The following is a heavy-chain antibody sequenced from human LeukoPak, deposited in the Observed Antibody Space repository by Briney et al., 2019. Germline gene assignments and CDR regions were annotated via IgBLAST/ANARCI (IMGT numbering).Heavy chain of an antibody. CDR1: GGSFSAYY. V-gene: IGHV4-34*01. CDR3: AGGRKNYYGSGSSDH. D-gene: IGHD3-10*01. J-gene: IGHJ4*02. Sequence: AETLSLTCAVYGGSFSAYYWSWIRIRQPPGKGLEWMGEIDHSGGTNYNPSLKSRLTISVDTSKNQFSLNVSCVTAADTAVYYCAGGRKNYYGSGSSDHWGQGTLVTVSS. CDR2: IDHSGGT.